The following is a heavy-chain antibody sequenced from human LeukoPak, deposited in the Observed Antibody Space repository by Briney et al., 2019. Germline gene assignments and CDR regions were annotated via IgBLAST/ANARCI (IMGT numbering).Heavy chain of an antibody. V-gene: IGHV4-59*01. J-gene: IGHJ4*02. Sequence: PSETLSLTCTVSGGSISSYYWSWIRQPPGKGLEWIGYIYYSGSTNYNPSLKSRVTISVDTSKNQFSLKLSSVTAADTAVYYCVGLIAAAGIDYFDYWGQGTLVTVSS. CDR3: VGLIAAAGIDYFDY. D-gene: IGHD6-13*01. CDR2: IYYSGST. CDR1: GGSISSYY.